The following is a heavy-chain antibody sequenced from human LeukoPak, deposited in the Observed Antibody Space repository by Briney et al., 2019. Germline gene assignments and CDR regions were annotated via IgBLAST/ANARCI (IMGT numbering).Heavy chain of an antibody. V-gene: IGHV4-34*01. CDR2: IDHSGST. CDR1: GGSISSYY. D-gene: IGHD5-18*01. Sequence: SETLSLTCTVSGGSISSYYWSWIRQPPGKGLQWIGAIDHSGSTNYNPSLKSRVTISIDTSKNQFSLKLSSVTAADTAVYYCARDSYGPFDYWGQGTLATVPS. J-gene: IGHJ4*02. CDR3: ARDSYGPFDY.